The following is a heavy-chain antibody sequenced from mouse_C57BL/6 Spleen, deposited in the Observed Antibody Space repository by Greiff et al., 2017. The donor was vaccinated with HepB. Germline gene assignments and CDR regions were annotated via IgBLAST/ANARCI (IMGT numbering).Heavy chain of an antibody. D-gene: IGHD3-2*02. J-gene: IGHJ3*01. CDR1: GYTFTSYW. V-gene: IGHV1-64*01. Sequence: QVQLQQPGAELVKPGASVKLSCKASGYTFTSYWMHWVKQRPGQGLEWIGMIHPNSGSTNYNEKFKSKATLTIDKSSSTAYMQLSSLTSEDSAVYYCAREGSGDVDGFAYWGQGTLVTVSA. CDR2: IHPNSGST. CDR3: AREGSGDVDGFAY.